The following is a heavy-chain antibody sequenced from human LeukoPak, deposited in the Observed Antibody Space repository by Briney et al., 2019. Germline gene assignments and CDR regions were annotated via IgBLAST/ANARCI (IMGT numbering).Heavy chain of an antibody. CDR2: ISSSSSTI. J-gene: IGHJ3*02. CDR1: GFTFSSYA. D-gene: IGHD4-17*01. CDR3: ARMTTVTQDAFDI. V-gene: IGHV3-48*04. Sequence: GGSLRLSCAASGFTFSSYAMSWVRQAPGKGLEWVSAISSSSSTIYYADSVKGRFTISRDNAKNSLYLQMNSLRAEDTAVYYCARMTTVTQDAFDIWGQGTMVTVSS.